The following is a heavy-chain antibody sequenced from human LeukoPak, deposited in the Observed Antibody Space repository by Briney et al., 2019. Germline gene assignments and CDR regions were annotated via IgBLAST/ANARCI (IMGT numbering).Heavy chain of an antibody. Sequence: SETLSLTCTVSGGSISSSSYYWGWIRQPPGKGLEWIGSIYYSGSTYYNPSLKSRVTISVDTSKNQFSLKLSSVTAADTAVYYCASNTGYSKGGMDVWGQGTTVTVSS. CDR1: GGSISSSSYY. D-gene: IGHD6-13*01. V-gene: IGHV4-39*01. CDR3: ASNTGYSKGGMDV. J-gene: IGHJ6*02. CDR2: IYYSGST.